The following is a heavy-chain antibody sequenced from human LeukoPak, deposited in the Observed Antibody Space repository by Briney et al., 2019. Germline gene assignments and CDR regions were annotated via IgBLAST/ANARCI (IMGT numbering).Heavy chain of an antibody. CDR3: ARTGPGWAVVALEAFDI. V-gene: IGHV1-2*02. Sequence: ASVKVSCKASGYTFTGYYMHWVRQAPGQGLEWMGWINPNSGGTNYAQKFQGRVTMTRDTSISTAYMELSRLRSDDTAVYYCARTGPGWAVVALEAFDIWGQGTMVTVSS. CDR2: INPNSGGT. J-gene: IGHJ3*02. CDR1: GYTFTGYY. D-gene: IGHD3-22*01.